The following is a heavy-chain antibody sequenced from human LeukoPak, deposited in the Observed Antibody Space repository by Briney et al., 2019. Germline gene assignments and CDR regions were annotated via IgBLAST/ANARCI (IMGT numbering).Heavy chain of an antibody. Sequence: SETLSLTCAVYGGSFSGYYWSWIRQPPGKGLEWIGEINHSGSTNYNPSLKSRVTISVDTSKNQFSLKLSSVTAADTAVYYCARGLRNCISTSYYEGPWYYYYYLVVWGKRTTVPVSS. V-gene: IGHV4-34*01. D-gene: IGHD2-2*01. CDR2: INHSGST. CDR3: ARGLRNCISTSYYEGPWYYYYYLVV. CDR1: GGSFSGYY. J-gene: IGHJ6*03.